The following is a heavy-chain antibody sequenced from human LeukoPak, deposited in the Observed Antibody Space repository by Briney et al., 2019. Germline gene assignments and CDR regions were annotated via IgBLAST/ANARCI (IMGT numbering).Heavy chain of an antibody. D-gene: IGHD5-18*01. J-gene: IGHJ4*02. CDR2: INPSGGST. Sequence: ASVNVSFKASGYTFTSYYMHWVRQAPGQGLERMGVINPSGGSTNYAQKFQGRVTMTRDTSTSTVYMELRSLRSEDTAVYSCARGVHNYGNFDFWGQGTLVTVSS. CDR3: ARGVHNYGNFDF. V-gene: IGHV1-46*01. CDR1: GYTFTSYY.